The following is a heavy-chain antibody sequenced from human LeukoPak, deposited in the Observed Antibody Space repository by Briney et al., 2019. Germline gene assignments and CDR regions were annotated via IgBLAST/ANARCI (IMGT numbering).Heavy chain of an antibody. D-gene: IGHD2/OR15-2a*01. J-gene: IGHJ4*01. V-gene: IGHV3-23*01. CDR2: ISGSGGST. CDR1: GFTFSSYA. CDR3: ARENIFDF. Sequence: GGSLRLSCAASGFTFSSYAMSWVRQAPGKGLEWVSAISGSGGSTYYADSVKGRFTISRDNSRNTVYLQMNSLRVADTALYFCARENIFDFWGQGTLVTVS.